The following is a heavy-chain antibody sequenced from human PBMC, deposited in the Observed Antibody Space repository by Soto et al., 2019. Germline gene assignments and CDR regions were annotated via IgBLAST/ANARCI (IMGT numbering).Heavy chain of an antibody. CDR2: IDSDGSTT. CDR3: ARDKSGPADY. J-gene: IGHJ4*02. D-gene: IGHD5-12*01. V-gene: IGHV3-74*01. CDR1: GFTFNNYF. Sequence: GGSLRLSCAASGFTFNNYFMHWVRQAPGKGLVWVSRIDSDGSTTHYADSVKGRFTISRDNAKNTLYLQMNNLRAEDTAVYYCARDKSGPADYWGQGTLVTVS.